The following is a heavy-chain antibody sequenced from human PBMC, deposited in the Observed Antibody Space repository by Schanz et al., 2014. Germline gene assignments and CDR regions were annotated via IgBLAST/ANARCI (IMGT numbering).Heavy chain of an antibody. CDR1: GFTFRDYY. CDR3: ASGVHVSSLQKGLQF. D-gene: IGHD3-10*01. V-gene: IGHV3-11*04. Sequence: QVQMVESGGGVVQPGGSLRLSCAASGFTFRDYYMSWIRQAPGKGLEWLSYIATSSSTRHYADSVKGRVTISRDNAKNSVSLQMRRLRVEDTAVHYCASGVHVSSLQKGLQFWGRGTLVIVSS. J-gene: IGHJ1*01. CDR2: IATSSSTR.